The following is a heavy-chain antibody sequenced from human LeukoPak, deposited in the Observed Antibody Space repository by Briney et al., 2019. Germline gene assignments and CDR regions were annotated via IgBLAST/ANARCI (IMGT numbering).Heavy chain of an antibody. D-gene: IGHD6-13*01. CDR1: GFTFSSYA. J-gene: IGHJ5*02. V-gene: IGHV3-23*01. CDR2: ISGGGGST. CDR3: AKDSRGPYSSSFDWFDP. Sequence: HPGGSLRLSWAASGFTFSSYAMSWVRQAPGKGLEWVSAISGGGGSTYYADSVKGRFTISRDNSKNTLYLQINSLTAEDTAVYYCAKDSRGPYSSSFDWFDPWGQGTLVPVSS.